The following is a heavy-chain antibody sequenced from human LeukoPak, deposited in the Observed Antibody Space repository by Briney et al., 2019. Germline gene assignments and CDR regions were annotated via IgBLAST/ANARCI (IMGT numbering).Heavy chain of an antibody. CDR1: GYTFTSYY. Sequence: ASVKVSCKASGYTFTSYYMHWVRQAPGQGLEWMGIINPSGGSTSYAQKFQGRVTMTRDTSTSTVYMELSSLRSEDTAVYYCAVGVPAAIVMDYYYYGMDVWGQGTTVTVPS. D-gene: IGHD2-2*02. V-gene: IGHV1-46*01. CDR2: INPSGGST. CDR3: AVGVPAAIVMDYYYYGMDV. J-gene: IGHJ6*02.